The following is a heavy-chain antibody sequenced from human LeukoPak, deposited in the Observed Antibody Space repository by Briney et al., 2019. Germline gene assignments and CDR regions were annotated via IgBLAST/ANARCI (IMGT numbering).Heavy chain of an antibody. D-gene: IGHD3-10*02. Sequence: GGSLRPSCAASGFTFSSYEMNLVRQAPGKGLEWVSYISSSGSTIYYADSVKGRFTISRDNAKNSLYLQMNSLRAEDTAVYYCAELGITMIGGVWGKGTTVTISS. CDR3: AELGITMIGGV. CDR2: ISSSGSTI. V-gene: IGHV3-48*03. J-gene: IGHJ6*04. CDR1: GFTFSSYE.